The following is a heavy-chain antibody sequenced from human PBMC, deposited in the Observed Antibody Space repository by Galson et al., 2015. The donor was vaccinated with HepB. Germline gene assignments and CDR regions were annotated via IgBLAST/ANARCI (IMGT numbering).Heavy chain of an antibody. CDR3: ARERRGMVATR. D-gene: IGHD5-12*01. CDR2: INHSGST. CDR1: GGSFSGYY. J-gene: IGHJ4*02. V-gene: IGHV4-34*01. Sequence: ETLSLTCAVYGGSFSGYYWSWIRQPPGKGLEWIGEINHSGSTNYNPSLKSRVTISVDTSKNQFSLKLSSVTAADTAVYYCARERRGMVATRWGQGTLVTVSS.